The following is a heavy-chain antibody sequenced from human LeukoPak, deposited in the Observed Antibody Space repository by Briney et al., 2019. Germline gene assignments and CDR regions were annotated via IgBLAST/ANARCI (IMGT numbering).Heavy chain of an antibody. CDR2: ISGSGGTT. V-gene: IGHV3-23*01. CDR3: AKRYGSGSHYFDS. CDR1: GFTFSSYA. Sequence: GGSLRLSCAASGFTFSSYAMSWVRQAPGKGLEWVSAISGSGGTTYYADSVKGRFTISRDNSKNTLYLQMNSLRAEDTAVYYCAKRYGSGSHYFDSWGQGSLVTVSS. D-gene: IGHD3-10*01. J-gene: IGHJ4*02.